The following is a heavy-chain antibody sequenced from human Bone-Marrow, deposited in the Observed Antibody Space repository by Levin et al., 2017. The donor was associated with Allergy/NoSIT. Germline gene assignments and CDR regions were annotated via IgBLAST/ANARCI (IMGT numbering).Heavy chain of an antibody. CDR2: ISGSGGST. Sequence: PGGSLRLSCAASGFTFSSYAMSWVRQAPGKGLEWVSAISGSGGSTYYADSVKGRFTISRDNSKNTLYLQMNSLRAEDTAVYYCAKARSYYYDSSGYYPFDYWGQGTLVTVSS. V-gene: IGHV3-23*01. CDR1: GFTFSSYA. D-gene: IGHD3-22*01. J-gene: IGHJ4*02. CDR3: AKARSYYYDSSGYYPFDY.